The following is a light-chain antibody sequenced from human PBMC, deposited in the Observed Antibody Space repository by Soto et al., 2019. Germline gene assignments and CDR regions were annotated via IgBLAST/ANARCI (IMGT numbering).Light chain of an antibody. V-gene: IGLV1-44*01. J-gene: IGLJ1*01. CDR1: SSHIGTIY. Sequence: SVLAHAQSASGTPGEKVTIPFFGSSSHIGTIYVHGFQQLQGTAPKLLISTTNQRPSGVPERFSGSKSGTSASLAISGPQSEDEADYSGAAWDDSLNGHVFGPGSKVPVL. CDR2: TTN. CDR3: AAWDDSLNGHV.